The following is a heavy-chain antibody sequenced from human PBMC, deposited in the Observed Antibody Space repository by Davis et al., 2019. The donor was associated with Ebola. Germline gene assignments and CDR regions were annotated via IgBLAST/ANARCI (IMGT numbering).Heavy chain of an antibody. Sequence: MPSETLSLTCTASGGSISSSSYYWGWIRQPPGKGLEWIGSIYYSGSTYYNPSLKSRVTISVDTSKNQFSLKLSSVTAADTAVYYCARAQLWLHYWGQGTLVTVSS. V-gene: IGHV4-39*07. CDR1: GGSISSSSYY. J-gene: IGHJ4*02. CDR2: IYYSGST. D-gene: IGHD5-18*01. CDR3: ARAQLWLHY.